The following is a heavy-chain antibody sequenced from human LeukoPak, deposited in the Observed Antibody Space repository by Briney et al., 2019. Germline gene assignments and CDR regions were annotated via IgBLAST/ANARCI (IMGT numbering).Heavy chain of an antibody. Sequence: ASVKVSCKASGYTFISYGISWVRQAPGQGLEWMGRISGNNGNTKYEQKFQDRVTMTTDTSTSIAYMELRSLRSDDTAVYYCARDGIGDHFWSLFDYWGQGALVTVSS. J-gene: IGHJ4*02. CDR3: ARDGIGDHFWSLFDY. CDR1: GYTFISYG. CDR2: ISGNNGNT. V-gene: IGHV1-18*01. D-gene: IGHD3-3*02.